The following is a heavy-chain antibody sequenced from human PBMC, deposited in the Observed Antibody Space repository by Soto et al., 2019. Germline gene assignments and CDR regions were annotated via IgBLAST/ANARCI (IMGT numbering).Heavy chain of an antibody. Sequence: EVQLLESGGGLIQPGGSLRLSCAASGLTFSRYAMNWVRQAPGKGLEWVSVIRGSGGTRYYADSVKGRFTITRDNSKGTLYLQMTSLRADDTAVYYCAKDPYPVVVVPAANGMDVWGQGTTVTVSS. D-gene: IGHD2-2*01. CDR1: GLTFSRYA. J-gene: IGHJ6*02. V-gene: IGHV3-23*01. CDR3: AKDPYPVVVVPAANGMDV. CDR2: IRGSGGTR.